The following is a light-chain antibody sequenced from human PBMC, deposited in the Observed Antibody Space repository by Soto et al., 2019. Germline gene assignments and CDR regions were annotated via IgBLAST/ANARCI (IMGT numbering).Light chain of an antibody. CDR1: QSVSSN. CDR3: QQYKNWPPG. V-gene: IGKV3-15*01. Sequence: EIVMTQSPATLSVSPGERATLSCRASQSVSSNLAWYQQKPGQAPRLLIYGASTRATVIPARFSGSGSGTEFTLTISSLQSEDFAVYYCQQYKNWPPGFGQGTRLEIK. J-gene: IGKJ5*01. CDR2: GAS.